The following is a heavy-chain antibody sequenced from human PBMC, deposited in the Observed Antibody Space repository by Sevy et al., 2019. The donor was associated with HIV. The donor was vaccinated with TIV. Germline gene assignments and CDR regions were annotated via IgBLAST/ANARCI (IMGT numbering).Heavy chain of an antibody. CDR3: AAVALTFGGDPYENHHFMDV. D-gene: IGHD3-16*01. CDR1: GFTFSSYD. CDR2: ISYDGRGK. Sequence: GGSLRLSCAASGFTFSSYDMHWVRQAPGKGLEWVAVISYDGRGKHYADSVKGRFPISRDNAKITPYLQMKSLRVEESAVFYGAAVALTFGGDPYENHHFMDVWGRGTRVTVSS. V-gene: IGHV3-30*03. J-gene: IGHJ6*03.